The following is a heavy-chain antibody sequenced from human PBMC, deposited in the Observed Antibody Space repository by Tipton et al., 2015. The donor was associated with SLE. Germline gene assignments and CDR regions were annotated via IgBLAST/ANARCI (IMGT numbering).Heavy chain of an antibody. D-gene: IGHD3-10*01. CDR1: GFTFNDYA. V-gene: IGHV3-9*01. CDR3: TGALALYGMDV. Sequence: SLRLSCAASGFTFNDYAMHWVRQAPGKGLEWVSGISWGSGTIGYGDSVKGRITISRDNAKNTLYLQMDSLRAEGTAVYYCTGALALYGMDVWGQGTTVTVSS. J-gene: IGHJ6*02. CDR2: ISWGSGTI.